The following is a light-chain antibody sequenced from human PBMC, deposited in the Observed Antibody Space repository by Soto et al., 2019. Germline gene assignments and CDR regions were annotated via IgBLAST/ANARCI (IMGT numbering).Light chain of an antibody. CDR2: GAS. V-gene: IGKV3-20*01. CDR3: QQYGTSPWT. J-gene: IGKJ1*01. Sequence: EIVLTQSPGTLSLSPGERASLSCSASQGVASNYLAWYQQRPGQAPRLLIYGASTRATGIPDRFSGSGSGTDFTLTISRLEPEDFAVYYCQQYGTSPWTFGQGTKVDNK. CDR1: QGVASNY.